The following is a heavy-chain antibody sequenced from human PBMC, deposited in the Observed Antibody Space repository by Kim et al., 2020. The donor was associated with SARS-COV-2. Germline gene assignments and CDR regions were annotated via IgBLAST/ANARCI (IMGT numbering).Heavy chain of an antibody. J-gene: IGHJ3*02. Sequence: SETLSLTCAVSGGSISSGGYSWSWIRQPPGKGLEWIGYIYHSGSTYYNPSLKSRVTISVDRSKNQFSLKLSSVTAADTAVYYCARVVYGDYADEAFDIWGQGTMVTVSS. CDR1: GGSISSGGYS. V-gene: IGHV4-30-2*01. CDR2: IYHSGST. CDR3: ARVVYGDYADEAFDI. D-gene: IGHD4-17*01.